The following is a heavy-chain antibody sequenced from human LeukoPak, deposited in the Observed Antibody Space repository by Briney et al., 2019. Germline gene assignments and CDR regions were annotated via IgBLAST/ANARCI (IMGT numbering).Heavy chain of an antibody. CDR2: IYYSGNT. J-gene: IGHJ4*02. CDR3: ARGSSSWFDY. V-gene: IGHV4-59*02. CDR1: GGSVSGYY. Sequence: SETLSLTCTVSGGSVSGYYWSWIRQPPGKGLEWIGYIYYSGNTKYNPSLKSRVTISVDTSKNQFSLKLSSVTAADTAVYYCARGSSSWFDYWGQGTLVTVSS. D-gene: IGHD6-13*01.